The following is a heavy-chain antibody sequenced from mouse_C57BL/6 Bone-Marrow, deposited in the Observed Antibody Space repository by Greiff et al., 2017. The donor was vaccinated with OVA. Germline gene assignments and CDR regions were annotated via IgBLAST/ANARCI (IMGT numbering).Heavy chain of an antibody. D-gene: IGHD1-1*01. CDR2: IRLKSDNYAT. Sequence: EVKLLESGGGLVQPGGSMKLSCVASGFTFSNYWMNWVRQSPEKGLEWVAQIRLKSDNYATHYAESVKGRFTISRDDSKSSVYLQMNNLRAEDTGIYYCTLGTTVVEEFAYWGQGTLVTVSA. V-gene: IGHV6-3*01. J-gene: IGHJ3*01. CDR1: GFTFSNYW. CDR3: TLGTTVVEEFAY.